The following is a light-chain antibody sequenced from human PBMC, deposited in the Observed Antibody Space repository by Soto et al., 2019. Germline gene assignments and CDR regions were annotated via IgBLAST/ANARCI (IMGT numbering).Light chain of an antibody. CDR1: QSVSSSY. J-gene: IGKJ1*01. Sequence: EIVLTQSPGTLSLSPGERATLSCRASQSVSSSYFAWYQQKPGQAPRLLIYGASSRATGIADRFSGSGSGTAFTLTISRLESEDFAVYYCQQYGSSPQTFGQGTKVEIK. CDR2: GAS. V-gene: IGKV3-20*01. CDR3: QQYGSSPQT.